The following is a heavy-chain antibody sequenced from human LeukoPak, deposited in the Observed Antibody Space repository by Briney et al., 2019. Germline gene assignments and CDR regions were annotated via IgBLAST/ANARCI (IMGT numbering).Heavy chain of an antibody. V-gene: IGHV1-18*01. CDR1: GGTFSSYG. CDR2: ISTYNGNT. Sequence: ASVKVSCKASGGTFSSYGISWVRQAPGQGLEWMGWISTYNGNTNYAQKFQGRVTMTTDTSTSTAYMELRSLRSDDTAVYYCARHYCSGGSCYGVFDYWGQGTLVTVSS. J-gene: IGHJ4*02. D-gene: IGHD2-15*01. CDR3: ARHYCSGGSCYGVFDY.